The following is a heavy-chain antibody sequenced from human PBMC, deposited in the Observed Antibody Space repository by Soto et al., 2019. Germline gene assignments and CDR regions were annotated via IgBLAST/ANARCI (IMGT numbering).Heavy chain of an antibody. Sequence: SSETLSLTCTVSGGSISSGDYYWSWIRQPPGKGLEWIGYTYYSGSTYYNPSLKSRVTISVDTSKNQFSLKLSSVTAADTAVYYCARGSGYGYGMDVWGQGTTVTVSS. CDR1: GGSISSGDYY. V-gene: IGHV4-30-4*01. CDR2: TYYSGST. J-gene: IGHJ6*02. D-gene: IGHD5-18*01. CDR3: ARGSGYGYGMDV.